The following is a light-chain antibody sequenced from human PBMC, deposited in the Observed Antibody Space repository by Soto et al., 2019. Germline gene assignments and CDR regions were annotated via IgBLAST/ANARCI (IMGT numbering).Light chain of an antibody. CDR1: QSISSN. CDR2: VAS. J-gene: IGKJ2*01. CDR3: QQSYSTPYT. Sequence: DIQMTPSPSSLSASVGDRVTITCRASQSISSNLNWYQQKPGEAPKLLIYVASSLQSGVPSRFSGSESGTDFTLTISSLQPDDFATYYCQQSYSTPYTFGQGTKLEIK. V-gene: IGKV1-39*01.